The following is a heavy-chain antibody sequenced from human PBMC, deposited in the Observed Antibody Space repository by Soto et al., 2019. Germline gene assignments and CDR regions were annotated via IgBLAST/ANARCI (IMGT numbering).Heavy chain of an antibody. J-gene: IGHJ5*01. D-gene: IGHD2-21*02. CDR2: IRSKTNDYAT. CDR3: TRPDSASYFGGDCYLYSWFDS. V-gene: IGHV3-73*01. CDR1: GFTFSDSA. Sequence: GGSLRLSCAASGFTFSDSAMHWVCQASGKGLEWVGRIRSKTNDYATRYAASVKGRFTISRDDSKNTAYLQMNNVRAEDTAVYYCTRPDSASYFGGDCYLYSWFDSWGQGALVTVSS.